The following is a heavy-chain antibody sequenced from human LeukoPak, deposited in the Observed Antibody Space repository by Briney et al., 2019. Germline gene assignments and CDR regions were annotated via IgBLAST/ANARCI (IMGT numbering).Heavy chain of an antibody. V-gene: IGHV4-39*07. CDR2: IYYSGST. CDR1: GGSISSSSYY. D-gene: IGHD3-22*01. J-gene: IGHJ4*02. CDR3: ARGEDYYDSSGLLN. Sequence: QPSETLSLTCTVSGGSISSSSYYWGWIRQPPGKGLEWIGSIYYSGSTYYNPSLKSRVTISVDTSKNQFSLKLSSVTAADTAVYYCARGEDYYDSSGLLNWGQGTLVTVSS.